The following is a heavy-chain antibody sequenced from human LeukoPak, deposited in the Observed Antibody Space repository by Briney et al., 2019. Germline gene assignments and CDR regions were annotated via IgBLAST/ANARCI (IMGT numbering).Heavy chain of an antibody. CDR2: IIPIFGTA. D-gene: IGHD2-15*01. CDR3: ATGRSGRGVVVVAATYYYYGMDV. Sequence: ASVKVSCKASGGTFSSYAISWVRQAPGQGLEWRGGIIPIFGTANYAQKFQGRVTITADKSTSTAYMELSSLRSEDTAVYYCATGRSGRGVVVVAATYYYYGMDVWGKGTTVTVSS. V-gene: IGHV1-69*06. J-gene: IGHJ6*04. CDR1: GGTFSSYA.